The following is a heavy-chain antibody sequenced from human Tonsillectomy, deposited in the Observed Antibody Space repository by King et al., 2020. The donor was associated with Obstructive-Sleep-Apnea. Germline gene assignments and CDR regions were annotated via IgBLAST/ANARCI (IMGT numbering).Heavy chain of an antibody. Sequence: VQLQESGPGLVTPSQTLSLTCTVSGGSIGSGGFYWSWIRQLPGRDLEWIVYIYNGETSYYNPSLESRVTISAETSKDQFSLKLTSVTAADTAVYYCARDHDRERGIFDYWGQGTLVTVSS. D-gene: IGHD3-10*02. CDR1: GGSIGSGGFY. CDR3: ARDHDRERGIFDY. CDR2: IYNGETS. V-gene: IGHV4-31*03. J-gene: IGHJ4*02.